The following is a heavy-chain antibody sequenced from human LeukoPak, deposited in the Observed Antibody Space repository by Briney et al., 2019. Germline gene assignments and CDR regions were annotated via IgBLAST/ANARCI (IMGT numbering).Heavy chain of an antibody. CDR1: GGSISSTNW. D-gene: IGHD1-26*01. J-gene: IGHJ4*02. CDR2: ISLSGVT. V-gene: IGHV4-4*02. CDR3: SKESGAFSPFGY. Sequence: PSGTLSLTCGVSGGSISSTNWWSWVRQPPGQGLEWIGEISLSGVTNYNPSLKSRVTMSLDRSKNHLSLTLTSVTAADTAVYYCSKESGAFSPFGYWGQGTLVTVSS.